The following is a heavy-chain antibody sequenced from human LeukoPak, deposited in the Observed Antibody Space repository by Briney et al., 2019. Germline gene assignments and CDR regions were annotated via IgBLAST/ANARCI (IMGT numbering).Heavy chain of an antibody. CDR3: AKDGSSSWYSSLQGHYYYMDV. CDR1: GFTFSSYG. Sequence: GGSLRLSCAASGFTFSSYGMHWVRQAPGKGLEWVAFIRYDGSNKYYADSVKGRFTISRDNSKNTLYLQMNSLRAEDTAVYYCAKDGSSSWYSSLQGHYYYMDVWGKGTTVTVSS. CDR2: IRYDGSNK. J-gene: IGHJ6*03. V-gene: IGHV3-30*02. D-gene: IGHD6-13*01.